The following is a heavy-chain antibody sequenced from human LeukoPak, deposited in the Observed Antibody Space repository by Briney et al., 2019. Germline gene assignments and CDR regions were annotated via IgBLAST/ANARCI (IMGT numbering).Heavy chain of an antibody. CDR2: MNPNSGNT. V-gene: IGHV1-8*01. CDR3: ARGYVLLWFGELLGWFDP. J-gene: IGHJ5*02. Sequence: APVKVSCKAFGYTFTSYDINWVRQATGQGLEWMGWMNPNSGNTGYAQKFQGRVTMTRNTSISIAYMELSSLRSEDTAVYYCARGYVLLWFGELLGWFDPWGQGTLVTVSS. D-gene: IGHD3-10*01. CDR1: GYTFTSYD.